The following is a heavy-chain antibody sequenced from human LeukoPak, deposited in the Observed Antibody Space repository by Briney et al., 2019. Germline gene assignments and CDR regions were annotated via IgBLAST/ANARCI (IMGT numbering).Heavy chain of an antibody. V-gene: IGHV3-15*07. CDR1: GFTFSNAW. D-gene: IGHD3-22*01. Sequence: GGSLRLSCATSGFTFSNAWMNWVRQAPGKGLEWVGRIRSNSDGGTIDYAAPVKGRFTLSRDDSKTTLYLQMNSLQTEDTAVYYCATGFYDSTWGQGTLVTVSS. J-gene: IGHJ5*02. CDR3: ATGFYDST. CDR2: IRSNSDGGTI.